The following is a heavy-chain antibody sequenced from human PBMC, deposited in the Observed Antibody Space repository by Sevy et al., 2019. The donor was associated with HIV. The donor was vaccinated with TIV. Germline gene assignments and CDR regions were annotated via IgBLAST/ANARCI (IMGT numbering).Heavy chain of an antibody. CDR2: SSGSGGST. D-gene: IGHD1-20*01. CDR1: GFTFSSYA. Sequence: GGSLRLSCAASGFTFSSYAMSWVRQAPGKGLEWVSASSGSGGSTYYADSVKGRFTISRDNSKNTLYLQMNSLRAEDTAVYYCAKAISLGRGFDYWGQGTLVTVSS. V-gene: IGHV3-23*01. CDR3: AKAISLGRGFDY. J-gene: IGHJ4*02.